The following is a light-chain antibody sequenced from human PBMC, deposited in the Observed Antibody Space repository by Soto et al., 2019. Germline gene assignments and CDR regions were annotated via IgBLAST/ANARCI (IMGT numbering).Light chain of an antibody. CDR2: EGT. J-gene: IGLJ1*01. CDR3: CSYASSSTYV. V-gene: IGLV2-23*01. Sequence: QSVLTQPASVSVSPGQSITISCTGTSSDVGSYNLVSWYQQHPGKAPKLMIYEGTKRPSGVSDRFSGSRSGNTASLTISGLQAEDEADYYCCSYASSSTYVFGTGTKVTV. CDR1: SSDVGSYNL.